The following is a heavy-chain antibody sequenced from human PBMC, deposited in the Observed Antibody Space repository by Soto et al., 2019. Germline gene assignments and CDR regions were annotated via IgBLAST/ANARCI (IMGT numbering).Heavy chain of an antibody. CDR2: ISPYNGNT. J-gene: IGHJ2*01. CDR1: GYTFTTYD. D-gene: IGHD4-17*01. V-gene: IGHV1-18*01. CDR3: ARILTTDWYFDL. Sequence: ASVKVSCKASGYTFTTYDISWVRQAPGQGLEWMGWISPYNGNTNYAQKFQDRVTMTTDTSTSTAYMEVRSLRSDDTAVYYCARILTTDWYFDLWGRGTLVTVSS.